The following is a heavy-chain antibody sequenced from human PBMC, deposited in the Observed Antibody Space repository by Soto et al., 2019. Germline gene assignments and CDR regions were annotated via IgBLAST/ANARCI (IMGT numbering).Heavy chain of an antibody. D-gene: IGHD3-10*01. CDR3: ARAVWFGELKSMNWFDP. V-gene: IGHV4-31*03. CDR2: IYYSGST. J-gene: IGHJ5*02. Sequence: QVQLQESGPGLVKPSQTLSLTCTVSGGSISSGGYYWSWIRQHPGKGLEWIGYIYYSGSTYYNQSLKSRVTISVDTSKNQFSLKLSSVTAADTAVYYCARAVWFGELKSMNWFDPWGQGTLVTVSS. CDR1: GGSISSGGYY.